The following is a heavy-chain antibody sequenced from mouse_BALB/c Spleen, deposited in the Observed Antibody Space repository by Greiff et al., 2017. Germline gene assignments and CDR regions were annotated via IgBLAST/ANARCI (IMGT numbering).Heavy chain of an antibody. Sequence: QVQLKQSAAELARPGASVKMSCKASGYTFTSYTMHWVKQRPGQGLEWIGYINPSSGYTEYNQKFKDKTTLTADKSSSTAYMQLSSLTSEDSAVYYCARGDYGFDYWGQGTTLTVSS. CDR1: GYTFTSYT. D-gene: IGHD1-1*01. CDR3: ARGDYGFDY. J-gene: IGHJ2*01. CDR2: INPSSGYT. V-gene: IGHV1-4*02.